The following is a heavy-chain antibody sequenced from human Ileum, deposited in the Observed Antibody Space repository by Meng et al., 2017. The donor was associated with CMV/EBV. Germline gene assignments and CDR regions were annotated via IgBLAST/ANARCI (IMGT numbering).Heavy chain of an antibody. V-gene: IGHV3-48*04. CDR3: ARGAYAIVVVSAAMEYFQH. J-gene: IGHJ1*01. Sequence: GESLKIFCAASGFTFSSYSMKWVRQAPGKGLEWVSYISSSSSTIYYADSVKGRFTISRDNAKNSLYLQMNSLRAEDTAVYYCARGAYAIVVVSAAMEYFQHWGQGTLVTVSS. CDR2: ISSSSSTI. D-gene: IGHD2-2*01. CDR1: GFTFSSYS.